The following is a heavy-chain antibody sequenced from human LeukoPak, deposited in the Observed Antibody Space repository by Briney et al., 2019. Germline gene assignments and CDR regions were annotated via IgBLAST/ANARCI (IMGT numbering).Heavy chain of an antibody. CDR1: GDSVSSNSAA. CDR3: ARNATGDLEFDY. D-gene: IGHD7-27*01. J-gene: IGHJ4*02. V-gene: IGHV6-1*01. Sequence: SQTLSLTCAISGDSVSSNSAAWSWIRQSPSRGLEWLGRTYYRSKWSNNYAVSVKSRITINSDTSKNQFSLQLNSVTPEDTAMYYCARNATGDLEFDYWGQGTLVTVSS. CDR2: TYYRSKWSN.